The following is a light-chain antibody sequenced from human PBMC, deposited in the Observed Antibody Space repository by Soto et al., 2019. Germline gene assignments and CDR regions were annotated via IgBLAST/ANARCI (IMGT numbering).Light chain of an antibody. CDR1: EDIRNF. Sequence: DIQMTQSPSSVPASVGDRVIITCRASEDIRNFLAWYQQKPGKAPKSLIYAASSLQNGVPSRFTGSGSGTEFTLTIYNLQAEDLATYYCQQYSTYPTFGGGTKVEI. V-gene: IGKV1D-16*01. CDR3: QQYSTYPT. CDR2: AAS. J-gene: IGKJ4*01.